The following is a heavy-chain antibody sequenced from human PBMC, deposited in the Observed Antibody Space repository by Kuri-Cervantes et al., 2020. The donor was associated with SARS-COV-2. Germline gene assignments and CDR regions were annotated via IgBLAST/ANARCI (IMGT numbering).Heavy chain of an antibody. J-gene: IGHJ6*02. V-gene: IGHV3-30*18. CDR1: GFTFSSYG. CDR2: ISYDGSNK. CDR3: AKAYDPYSMDV. D-gene: IGHD5-12*01. Sequence: LSLTCAASGFTFSSYGMHWVRQAPGKGLEWVAVISYDGSNKYYADSVKGRFTISRDNSKNTLYLQMNSLRAEDTAVYYCAKAYDPYSMDVWGQGTTVTVSS.